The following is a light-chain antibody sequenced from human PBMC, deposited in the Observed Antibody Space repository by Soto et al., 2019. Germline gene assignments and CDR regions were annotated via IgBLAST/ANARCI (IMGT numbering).Light chain of an antibody. J-gene: IGLJ1*01. V-gene: IGLV2-14*01. CDR2: AVT. CDR1: SSDVGRYNF. CDR3: SSSTNSKTQV. Sequence: QSALTQPASVSGSPGQSITISCTGTSSDVGRYNFVSWYQRHPGKAPQLMIYAVTNRPSGVSNRFSGSKSGNTASLTISGLQAEDYADYYCSSSTNSKTQVFGSGTKVTVL.